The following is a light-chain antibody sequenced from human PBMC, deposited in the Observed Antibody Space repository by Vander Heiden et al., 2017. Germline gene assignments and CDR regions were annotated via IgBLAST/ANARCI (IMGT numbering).Light chain of an antibody. CDR2: SSN. CDR3: AAWDDSLNGVV. Sequence: QSVLTQPPSASGAPGQGVTISCSGSSSNIGSNTVNWYQQLPGTAPKLLIYSSNQRPSGVPDRFSGSQSGTSASLAISGLQSEDEADYYCAAWDDSLNGVVFGGGTKLTVL. V-gene: IGLV1-44*01. J-gene: IGLJ2*01. CDR1: SSNIGSNT.